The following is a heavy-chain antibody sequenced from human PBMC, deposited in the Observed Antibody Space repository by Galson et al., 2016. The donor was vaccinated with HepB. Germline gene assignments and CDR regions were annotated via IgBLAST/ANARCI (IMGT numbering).Heavy chain of an antibody. V-gene: IGHV3-23*01. J-gene: IGHJ4*02. CDR1: GFTFNTYG. D-gene: IGHD2-2*01. CDR2: IGSRGDDT. Sequence: SLRLSCADSGFTFNTYGMNWVRQAPGKGLEWVSSIGSRGDDTYYADSVKGRFTVSRDNLKNTLYLQMNSLRADDTAVYYCAKRVSSSKYFDYWGQGTLVTVSS. CDR3: AKRVSSSKYFDY.